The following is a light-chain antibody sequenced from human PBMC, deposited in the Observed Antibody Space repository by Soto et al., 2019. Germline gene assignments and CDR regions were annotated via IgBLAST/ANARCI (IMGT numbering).Light chain of an antibody. CDR1: QNIDKW. Sequence: DIQMTQSPSTLSASVGDRVSINFRASQNIDKWLAWYQQKPQKAPKLLIFDASTLESGVPSRFSGSGSGTEFTLTISSLQPDDFATYYCQQYNSYWTFGQGTKVDIK. J-gene: IGKJ1*01. CDR2: DAS. CDR3: QQYNSYWT. V-gene: IGKV1-5*01.